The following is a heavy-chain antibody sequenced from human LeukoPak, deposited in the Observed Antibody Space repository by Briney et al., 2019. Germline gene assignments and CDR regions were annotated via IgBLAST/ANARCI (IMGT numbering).Heavy chain of an antibody. Sequence: PGGSLTLSCAASRLTLTSSAMTWVREPPEKGLEWVSTITGSDDKTYYTDSGKGRFTISTDLPTNIVHLQMNSLRVEETAIYYCAKGPQLHSGYHPASWGQGTLVTVSS. CDR1: RLTLTSSA. V-gene: IGHV3-23*01. J-gene: IGHJ4*02. CDR3: AKGPQLHSGYHPAS. D-gene: IGHD5-12*01. CDR2: ITGSDDKT.